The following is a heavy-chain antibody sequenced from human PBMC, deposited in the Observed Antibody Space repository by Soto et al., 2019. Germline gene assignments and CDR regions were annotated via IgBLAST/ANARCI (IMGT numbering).Heavy chain of an antibody. J-gene: IGHJ4*02. Sequence: SETLSLTCTVSGDSISSADYYWSWIRQPPGRGLEWIAYIYHSGSSYFNPSLKSRLSISVDTSKNLLSLKLRSVTAADTAVYYCARLISGYYFFDYWGQGTLVTVSS. CDR1: GDSISSADYY. D-gene: IGHD3-22*01. CDR3: ARLISGYYFFDY. CDR2: IYHSGSS. V-gene: IGHV4-30-4*01.